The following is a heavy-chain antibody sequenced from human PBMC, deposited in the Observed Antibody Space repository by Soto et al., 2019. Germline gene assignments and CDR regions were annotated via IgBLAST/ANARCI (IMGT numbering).Heavy chain of an antibody. CDR3: ARDRGWPITRVNDG. J-gene: IGHJ4*02. CDR2: IFHSGGT. D-gene: IGHD3-3*01. Sequence: SETLSLTCGVSGGSISSSNWWSWVRQPPGKGLEWIGEIFHSGGTNYNPSLKSRVTISLDKAKNQFSLKLSSVTAADTAVYYCARDRGWPITRVNDGWGQGTLVTVSS. CDR1: GGSISSSNW. V-gene: IGHV4-4*02.